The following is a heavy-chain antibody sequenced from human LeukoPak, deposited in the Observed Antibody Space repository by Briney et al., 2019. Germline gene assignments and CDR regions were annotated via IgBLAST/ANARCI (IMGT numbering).Heavy chain of an antibody. CDR3: ARDRGYCSSTSCYARAVNWFDP. Sequence: ASVTVSCKASGYTFTGYYMHWVRQAPGQGLEWMGWINPNSGSTNYAQKFQGRVTMTRDTSISTAYMELSRLRSDDTAVYYCARDRGYCSSTSCYARAVNWFDPWGQGTLVTVSS. V-gene: IGHV1-2*02. CDR2: INPNSGST. D-gene: IGHD2-2*01. J-gene: IGHJ5*02. CDR1: GYTFTGYY.